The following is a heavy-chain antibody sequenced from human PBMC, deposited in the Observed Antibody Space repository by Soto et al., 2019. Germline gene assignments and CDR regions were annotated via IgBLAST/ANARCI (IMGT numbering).Heavy chain of an antibody. CDR1: GFTFSSYA. V-gene: IGHV3-30-3*01. CDR3: VKEKQTGSYPFDY. Sequence: PGGSLRLSCAASGFTFSSYAMHWVRQAPGKGLEWVAVISYDGSNKYYADSVKGRFTISRDNSKNTLYLQMNSLRAEDTAAYYCVKEKQTGSYPFDYWGQGILVTVSS. D-gene: IGHD1-26*01. J-gene: IGHJ4*02. CDR2: ISYDGSNK.